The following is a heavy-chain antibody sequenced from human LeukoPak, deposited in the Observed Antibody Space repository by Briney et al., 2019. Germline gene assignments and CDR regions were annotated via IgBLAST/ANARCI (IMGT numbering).Heavy chain of an antibody. J-gene: IGHJ4*02. V-gene: IGHV4-4*07. D-gene: IGHD3-3*01. Sequence: SETLSLTCTVSGGSISSYYWSWIRQPAGKGLEWIGRIYTSGGTNYNPSLKSRVTMSVDTSKNQFSLKLSSVTAADTAVYYCARAPYDFWSGYQHNPFDYWGQGTLVTVSS. CDR1: GGSISSYY. CDR3: ARAPYDFWSGYQHNPFDY. CDR2: IYTSGGT.